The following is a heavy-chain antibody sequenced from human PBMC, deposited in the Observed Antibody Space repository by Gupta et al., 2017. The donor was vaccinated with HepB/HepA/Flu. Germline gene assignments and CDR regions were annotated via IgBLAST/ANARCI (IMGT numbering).Heavy chain of an antibody. CDR1: GGSFSGYY. Sequence: QVQLQQWGAGLLKPSETLSLTCSVYGGSFSGYYWGWIRQPPGKGLEWIGEINHSGSTNYNPSIKRRVTIAVDTSKNQFSLKLSSVTAAETAVYYCARGNIVVVPAAMRTTGWFDPWGQGTLVTVSS. D-gene: IGHD2-2*01. J-gene: IGHJ5*02. CDR3: ARGNIVVVPAAMRTTGWFDP. CDR2: INHSGST. V-gene: IGHV4-34*01.